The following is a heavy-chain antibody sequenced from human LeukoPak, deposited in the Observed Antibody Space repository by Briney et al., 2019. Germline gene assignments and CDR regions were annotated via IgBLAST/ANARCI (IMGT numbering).Heavy chain of an antibody. D-gene: IGHD1-26*01. J-gene: IGHJ5*02. Sequence: SVKVSCKASGGTFSSYAISWVRQAPGQGLEWMGRIIPILGIANYAQKFQGRVTITADKSTSTAYMGLSSLRSEDTAVYYCASFKGIVGAGPRFDPWGQGTLVTVSS. CDR3: ASFKGIVGAGPRFDP. CDR1: GGTFSSYA. V-gene: IGHV1-69*04. CDR2: IIPILGIA.